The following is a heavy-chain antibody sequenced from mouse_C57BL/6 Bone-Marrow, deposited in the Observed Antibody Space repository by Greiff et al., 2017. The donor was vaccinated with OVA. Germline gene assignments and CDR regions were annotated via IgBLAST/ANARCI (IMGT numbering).Heavy chain of an antibody. J-gene: IGHJ2*01. D-gene: IGHD1-1*01. CDR1: GYTFTSYW. Sequence: QVQLQQPGAELVKPGASVKLSCKASGYTFTSYWMQWVKQRPGQGLEWIGEIDPSDSYTNYNQKFKGKATLTVDTSSSTAYMQLSSLTSEDSAVYDCARSRDYGSSYVGYWGQGTTLTVSS. V-gene: IGHV1-50*01. CDR2: IDPSDSYT. CDR3: ARSRDYGSSYVGY.